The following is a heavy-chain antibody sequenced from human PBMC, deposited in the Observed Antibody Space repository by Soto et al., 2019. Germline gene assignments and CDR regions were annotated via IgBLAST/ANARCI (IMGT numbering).Heavy chain of an antibody. J-gene: IGHJ4*02. V-gene: IGHV3-7*05. D-gene: IGHD3-10*01. CDR1: GFIFSTYW. CDR2: IKEDGREK. CDR3: ARLPSPVAKYGFPY. Sequence: EVQLVESGGGLVKPGGSLRLSCTASGFIFSTYWMSWVRQAPGKGLEWVANIKEDGREKNYVDSVKGRFTISRDNTKNSLYLQMSGLRAEDAAVYYCARLPSPVAKYGFPYWGQGTLVTVSS.